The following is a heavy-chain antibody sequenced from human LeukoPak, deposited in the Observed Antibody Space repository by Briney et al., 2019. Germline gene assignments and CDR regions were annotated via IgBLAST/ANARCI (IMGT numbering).Heavy chain of an antibody. CDR1: GGSISSSSYY. D-gene: IGHD3-10*01. V-gene: IGHV4-39*01. CDR2: IYYSGST. J-gene: IGHJ5*02. CDR3: ARGGSGSYPNWFDP. Sequence: PSETLSLTCTVSGGSISSSSYYWGWIRQPPGKGLEWIGRIYYSGSTYYNPALKSRVTISVDTSKNQFSLKLSSVPAADTAVYYCARGGSGSYPNWFDPWGQGTLVTVSS.